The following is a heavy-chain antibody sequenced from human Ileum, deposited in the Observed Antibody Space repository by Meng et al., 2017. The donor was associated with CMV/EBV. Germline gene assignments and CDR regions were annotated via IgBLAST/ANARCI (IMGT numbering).Heavy chain of an antibody. CDR3: ARDVVTAGHTGSFFDL. D-gene: IGHD1-26*01. CDR2: VSANTGTT. CDR1: GYTFTDYF. J-gene: IGHJ4*02. V-gene: IGHV1-2*02. Sequence: ASVKVSCKASGYTFTDYFIPWLRQAPGQRPAWLGWVSANTGTTYYAQKFEGRVTMTRDTSINTDYMELSGLTSDDTAVYYCARDVVTAGHTGSFFDLWGQGTPVTVSS.